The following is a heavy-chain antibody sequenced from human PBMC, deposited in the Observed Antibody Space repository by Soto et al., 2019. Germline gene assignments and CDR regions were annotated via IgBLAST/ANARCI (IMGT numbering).Heavy chain of an antibody. D-gene: IGHD3-10*02. Sequence: PSETLSLSCTVSGGSVSSYDWSWIRQQPGKGLEWIGYIYYSGSTYYNPSLKGRVTISVDTSKNQFSLKLSSVTAADTAVYYCARLRSGSYYNGYNWFDPWGQGTLVTVSS. CDR1: GGSVSSYD. V-gene: IGHV4-59*04. CDR3: ARLRSGSYYNGYNWFDP. CDR2: IYYSGST. J-gene: IGHJ5*02.